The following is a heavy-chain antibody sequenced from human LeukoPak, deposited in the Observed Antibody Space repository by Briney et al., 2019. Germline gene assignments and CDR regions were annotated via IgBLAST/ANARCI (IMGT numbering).Heavy chain of an antibody. CDR2: VWYDGSDQ. D-gene: IGHD3-3*01. J-gene: IGHJ3*02. CDR3: ARSYQWLRHHQYYDFWSGMTRPGAFDI. Sequence: PGGSLRLSCAASGFSFSNYGMHWVRQAPGKGLEWVAVVWYDGSDQCYADSVKGRFTISRDNSKNTLYLQMNSLRAEDTAVYYCARSYQWLRHHQYYDFWSGMTRPGAFDIWGQGTMVTVSS. CDR1: GFSFSNYG. V-gene: IGHV3-33*01.